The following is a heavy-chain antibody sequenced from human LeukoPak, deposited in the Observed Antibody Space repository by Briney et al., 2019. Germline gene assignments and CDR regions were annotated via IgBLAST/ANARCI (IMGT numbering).Heavy chain of an antibody. CDR3: ARGRYSSSWYPY. CDR1: GGSISSYY. J-gene: IGHJ4*02. Sequence: PSETLSLTCTVSGGSISSYYWSWIRQPPGKGLEWIGEINHSGSTNYNPSLKSRVTISVDTSKNQFSLRLSSVTAADTAVYYCARGRYSSSWYPYWGQGTLVTVSS. CDR2: INHSGST. V-gene: IGHV4-34*01. D-gene: IGHD6-13*01.